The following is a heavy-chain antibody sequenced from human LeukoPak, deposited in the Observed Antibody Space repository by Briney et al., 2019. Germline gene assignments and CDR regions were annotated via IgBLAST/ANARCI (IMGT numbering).Heavy chain of an antibody. Sequence: RASVKVSCKASGGTFSSYAISWVRQAPGQGLEWMGGIIPIFGTASYAQKFQGRVTITTDESTSTAYMELSSLRSEDTAVYYCASGGYYDSSGYRWVRFDYWGQGTLVTVSS. CDR1: GGTFSSYA. CDR2: IIPIFGTA. D-gene: IGHD3-22*01. V-gene: IGHV1-69*05. CDR3: ASGGYYDSSGYRWVRFDY. J-gene: IGHJ4*02.